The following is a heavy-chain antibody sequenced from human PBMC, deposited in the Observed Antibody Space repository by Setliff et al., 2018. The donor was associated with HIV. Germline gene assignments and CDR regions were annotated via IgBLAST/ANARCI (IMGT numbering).Heavy chain of an antibody. V-gene: IGHV3-21*04. CDR1: GFTFSSYS. CDR3: AKKTAAYTSGSWLHY. Sequence: PGGSLRLSCAASGFTFSSYSVDWVRQAPGKGLEWVSSISSTSNYRYYADSMKGRFTISRDNAKNSLYLQMNSLRAEDTAVYYCAKKTAAYTSGSWLHYWGQGTLVTVSS. J-gene: IGHJ4*02. D-gene: IGHD3-10*01. CDR2: ISSTSNYR.